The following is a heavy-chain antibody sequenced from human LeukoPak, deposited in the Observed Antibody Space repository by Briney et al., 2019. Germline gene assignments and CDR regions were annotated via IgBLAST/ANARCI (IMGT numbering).Heavy chain of an antibody. CDR3: ARPNSGSYGAFDI. J-gene: IGHJ3*02. V-gene: IGHV3-21*01. CDR1: GFTFSSYS. Sequence: PGGSLRLSCAASGFTFSSYSMNWVRQAPGKGLEWVSSISSSSSYIYYADSVKGRFTISRDNAKNSLYLQMNSLRAEDTAVYYCARPNSGSYGAFDIWGQGTMVTVSS. D-gene: IGHD1-26*01. CDR2: ISSSSSYI.